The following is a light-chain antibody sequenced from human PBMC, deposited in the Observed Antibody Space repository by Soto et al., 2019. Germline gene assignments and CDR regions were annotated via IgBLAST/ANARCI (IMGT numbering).Light chain of an antibody. V-gene: IGLV2-8*01. CDR3: GSYGGSGNFV. Sequence: QSVLTQPPSASGSPGQSVAISCTGTSSDVGGYNYVSWYQQHPGKAPKLMIYEVNKRPSGVPDRFSGSKSGITASLTVSGLQAEDEADYYCGSYGGSGNFVFGGGTKVTVL. CDR1: SSDVGGYNY. J-gene: IGLJ2*01. CDR2: EVN.